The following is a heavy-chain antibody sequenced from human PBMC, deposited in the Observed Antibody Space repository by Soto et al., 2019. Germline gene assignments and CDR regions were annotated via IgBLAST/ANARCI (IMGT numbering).Heavy chain of an antibody. CDR2: INPNSGGT. J-gene: IGHJ3*02. CDR3: AGLWNNDAFDI. D-gene: IGHD1-1*01. CDR1: GYTFTCYY. V-gene: IGHV1-2*02. Sequence: GAPVEGAWEASGYTFTCYYMRWVRQAPGQGLEWMGWINPNSGGTNYGQKFQGRVTMTRDTSISTAYMELSRLRSDDTAVYYCAGLWNNDAFDIWGQGTMVTVSS.